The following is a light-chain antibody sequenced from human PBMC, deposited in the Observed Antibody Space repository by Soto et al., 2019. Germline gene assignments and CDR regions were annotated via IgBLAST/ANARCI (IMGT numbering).Light chain of an antibody. CDR2: DAA. CDR3: QQFNSYPLLT. CDR1: QGISSA. J-gene: IGKJ4*01. V-gene: IGKV1-13*02. Sequence: AIQLNQSPSSLSASVGDRVNITCRASQGISSALAWYQQKPGKAPKLLIYDAASLESGVPSRFSGSGSGTDFTLTISSLQPEDFAPYYWQQFNSYPLLTFGGGTKVEIK.